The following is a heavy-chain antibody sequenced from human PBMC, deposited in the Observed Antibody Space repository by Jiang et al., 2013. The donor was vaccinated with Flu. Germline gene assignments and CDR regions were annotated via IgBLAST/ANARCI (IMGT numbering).Heavy chain of an antibody. CDR1: GGSFSGYY. Sequence: SLTCAVYGGSFSGYYWSWIRQPPGKGPEWIGEINHSGSTNYNPSLKSRVTISVDTSKNQFSLKLSSVTAADTAVYYCIGRWYYYGSRNNWFDPWGQGTLVTVSS. V-gene: IGHV4-34*01. D-gene: IGHD3-10*01. J-gene: IGHJ5*02. CDR2: INHSGST. CDR3: IGRWYYYGSRNNWFDP.